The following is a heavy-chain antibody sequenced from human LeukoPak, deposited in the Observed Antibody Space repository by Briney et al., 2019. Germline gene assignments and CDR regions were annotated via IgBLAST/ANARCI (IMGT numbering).Heavy chain of an antibody. V-gene: IGHV4-61*08. D-gene: IGHD2-2*01. Sequence: SGPALVNPTQTLTLTCTISGFSLSTSAMCVNWIRQPPVKGLEWIGYIYYSGSTNYNPSLKSRVTISLDTSKNQFSLKLNSVTAADTAVYYCARLSSIIVPAAYLDYWGQGTLVTVSS. J-gene: IGHJ4*02. CDR3: ARLSSIIVPAAYLDY. CDR2: IYYSGST. CDR1: GFSLSTSAMC.